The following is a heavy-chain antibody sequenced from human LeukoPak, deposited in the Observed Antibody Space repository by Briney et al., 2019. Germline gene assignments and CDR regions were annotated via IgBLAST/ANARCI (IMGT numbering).Heavy chain of an antibody. CDR3: AREGEYGSGSFPTTTYYFDY. D-gene: IGHD3-10*01. CDR1: GGTFSSYA. J-gene: IGHJ4*02. CDR2: IIPILGIA. V-gene: IGHV1-69*04. Sequence: SVKVSCKASGGTFSSYAISWVRQAPGQGLEWMGRIIPILGIANYAQKFQGRVTITADKSTSTAYMELSSLRSEDTAVYYCAREGEYGSGSFPTTTYYFDYWGQGTLVTVSS.